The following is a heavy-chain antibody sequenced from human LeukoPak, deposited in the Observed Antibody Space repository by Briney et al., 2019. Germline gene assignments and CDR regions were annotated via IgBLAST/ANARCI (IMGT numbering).Heavy chain of an antibody. J-gene: IGHJ4*02. Sequence: ASVKVSFKASGYTFTGYYMHWVRQAPGQGLEWMGRINPNSSGTNYAQKFQGRVTMNRDTSISTAYMELSRLRSDDTAVYYCARDADVGYCSGGSCYGPYFDYWGQGTLVTVSS. CDR1: GYTFTGYY. D-gene: IGHD2-15*01. V-gene: IGHV1-2*06. CDR3: ARDADVGYCSGGSCYGPYFDY. CDR2: INPNSSGT.